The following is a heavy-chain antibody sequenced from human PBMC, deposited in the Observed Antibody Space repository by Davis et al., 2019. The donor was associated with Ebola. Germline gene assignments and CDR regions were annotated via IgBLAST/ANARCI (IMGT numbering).Heavy chain of an antibody. CDR1: GFTVRSTY. D-gene: IGHD5-18*01. CDR2: IYSGGTTRYA. CDR3: ARVAMTANAFDI. J-gene: IGHJ3*02. V-gene: IGHV3-66*01. Sequence: GESLKISCAASGFTVRSTYMSWVRQAPGKGLEWVSVIYSGGTTRYADYADSVKGRFTISRDNAKNSLYLQMNSLRPEDTAVYYCARVAMTANAFDIWGQGTMVTVAS.